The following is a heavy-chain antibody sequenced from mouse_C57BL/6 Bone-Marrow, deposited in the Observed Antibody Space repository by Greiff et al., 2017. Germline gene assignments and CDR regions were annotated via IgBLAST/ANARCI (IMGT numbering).Heavy chain of an antibody. Sequence: QVQLQQPGAELVMPGASVKLSCQASGYTFPSYWMHWVKQRPGQGLEWIGEIDPSDSYTNYNQKFKGKSTLTVDKSSSTAYMQLSSLTSEDSAVYYCARGRLTGQYYYAMDYWGQGTSVTVSS. V-gene: IGHV1-69*01. CDR1: GYTFPSYW. J-gene: IGHJ4*01. CDR3: ARGRLTGQYYYAMDY. CDR2: IDPSDSYT. D-gene: IGHD4-1*01.